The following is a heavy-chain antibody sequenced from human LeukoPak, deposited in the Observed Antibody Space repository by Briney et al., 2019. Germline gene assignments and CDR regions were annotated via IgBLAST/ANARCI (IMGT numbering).Heavy chain of an antibody. CDR1: GFTFSSYG. CDR3: AKGKRWLQSISHRGSLLDAFDI. CDR2: IRYDGSNK. J-gene: IGHJ3*02. D-gene: IGHD5-24*01. V-gene: IGHV3-30*02. Sequence: PGGSLRLSCAASGFTFSSYGMHWVRQAPGKGLEWVAFIRYDGSNKYYADSVKGRFTISRDNSKNTLYLQMNSLRAEDTAVYYCAKGKRWLQSISHRGSLLDAFDIWGHGTMVTVSS.